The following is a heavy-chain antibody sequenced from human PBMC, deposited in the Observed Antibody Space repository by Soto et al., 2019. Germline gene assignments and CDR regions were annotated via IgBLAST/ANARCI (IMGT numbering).Heavy chain of an antibody. CDR3: ARLVYTGTNWFDP. Sequence: ASVKVSCKASVYTFTSYGISWVRQDPGQGLEWMGWISAYNGNTNYAQKLQGRVTMTTDTSTSTAYMELRSLRSDDTAVYYCARLVYTGTNWFDPWGQGTLVTVSS. J-gene: IGHJ5*02. D-gene: IGHD1-1*01. V-gene: IGHV1-18*01. CDR2: ISAYNGNT. CDR1: VYTFTSYG.